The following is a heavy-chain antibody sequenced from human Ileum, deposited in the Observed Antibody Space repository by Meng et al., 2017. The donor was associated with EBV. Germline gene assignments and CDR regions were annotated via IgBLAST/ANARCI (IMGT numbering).Heavy chain of an antibody. J-gene: IGHJ3*02. CDR3: ARDYGDGSEDDAFDM. CDR2: IYYSWSR. V-gene: IGHV4-39*07. Sequence: QLHLYATGESLVKPAETLSLTCIVSGASMTTTKNAWAGIRQPPGKGLKWIRNIYYSWSRHYNPFLRSRVTISVETSKNQFSLKLTSVTAADTAVYYCARDYGDGSEDDAFDMWGQGKMVTVSS. D-gene: IGHD5-24*01. CDR1: GASMTTTKNA.